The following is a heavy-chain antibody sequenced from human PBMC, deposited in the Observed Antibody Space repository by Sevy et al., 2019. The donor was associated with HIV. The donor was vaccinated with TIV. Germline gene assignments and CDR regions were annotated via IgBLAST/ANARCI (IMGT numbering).Heavy chain of an antibody. CDR1: GGSINSDH. J-gene: IGHJ4*03. Sequence: SETLSLTCTVSGGSINSDHWNWIRQPPGKGLEWIGYVYYTGGTNYNPSLKNRVTISVDRTKNQFSLKLTSVTAADTGVYYWAGRNCFDFWGQGTMVTVSS. CDR2: VYYTGGT. V-gene: IGHV4-59*08. CDR3: AGRNCFDF.